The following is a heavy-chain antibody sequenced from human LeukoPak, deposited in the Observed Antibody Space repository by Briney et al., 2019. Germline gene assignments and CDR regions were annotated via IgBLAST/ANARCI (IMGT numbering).Heavy chain of an antibody. CDR3: ARGVRGGAGVYSYGFYFDY. D-gene: IGHD5-18*01. Sequence: ASVKVSCKVSGYTFTGYYMHWVRQAPGQGLEWMGWINPNSGGTNYAQKFQGRVSMTRDTSTNTAHMELSGLTSEDTAVFYCARGVRGGAGVYSYGFYFDYWGQGTPLIVSS. CDR1: GYTFTGYY. V-gene: IGHV1-2*02. J-gene: IGHJ4*02. CDR2: INPNSGGT.